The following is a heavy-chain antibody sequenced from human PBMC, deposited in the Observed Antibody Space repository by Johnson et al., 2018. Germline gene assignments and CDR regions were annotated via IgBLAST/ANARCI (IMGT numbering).Heavy chain of an antibody. CDR1: GGSISSSSYY. Sequence: QVQLQESGPGLVKPSETLSLTCTVSGGSISSSSYYWGWIRQPPGKGLEWIGSIYYSGSTYYNPSLKSRVPISVDTSKNQFSLKLSSVTAADTAVYYCARVRGDSVLNYYYYYYMDVWGKGTTVTVSS. CDR2: IYYSGST. D-gene: IGHD2-21*02. V-gene: IGHV4-39*07. CDR3: ARVRGDSVLNYYYYYYMDV. J-gene: IGHJ6*03.